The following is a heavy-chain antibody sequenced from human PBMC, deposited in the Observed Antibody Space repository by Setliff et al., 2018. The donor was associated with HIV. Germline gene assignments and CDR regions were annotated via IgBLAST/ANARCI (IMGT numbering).Heavy chain of an antibody. V-gene: IGHV3-21*01. CDR2: IRGSGSFQ. J-gene: IGHJ4*02. D-gene: IGHD3-22*01. CDR3: ERDSRFSSDYGDFDY. CDR1: GFTFSNYN. Sequence: PGGSLSPSCVSSGFTFSNYNMNWVRQAPGKGLELVSSIRGSGSFQYYADSVKGRFTISRDNDKNSLYLQMDSLRAEDTAVYDCERDSRFSSDYGDFDYWGQGALVTVSS.